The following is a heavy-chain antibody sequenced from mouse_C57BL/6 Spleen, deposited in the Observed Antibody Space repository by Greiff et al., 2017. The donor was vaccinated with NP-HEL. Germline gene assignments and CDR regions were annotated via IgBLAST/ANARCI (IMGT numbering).Heavy chain of an antibody. D-gene: IGHD1-1*01. Sequence: VQLQQSGTVLARPGASVKMSCKTSGYTFTSYWMHWVKQRPGQGLEWIGAIYPGNSDTSYNQKFKGKAKLTAVTSASTAYMELSSLTNEDSAVYYCTRVYGSKGAWFAYWGQGTLVTVSA. J-gene: IGHJ3*01. CDR1: GYTFTSYW. V-gene: IGHV1-5*01. CDR3: TRVYGSKGAWFAY. CDR2: IYPGNSDT.